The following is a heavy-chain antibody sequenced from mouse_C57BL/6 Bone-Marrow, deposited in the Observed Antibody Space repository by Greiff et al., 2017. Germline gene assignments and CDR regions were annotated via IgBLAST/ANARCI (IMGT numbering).Heavy chain of an antibody. CDR2: IYPGSGST. CDR1: GYTFTSYW. D-gene: IGHD2-2*01. J-gene: IGHJ4*01. Sequence: QVQLQQPGAELVKPGASVKMSCKASGYTFTSYWITWVKQRPGQGLEWIGDIYPGSGSTNYNEKFKSKATLTVDTSSSTAYMQLSSLTSEDSAVYYCANMVTTDYYAMDYWGQGTSVTVSS. V-gene: IGHV1-55*01. CDR3: ANMVTTDYYAMDY.